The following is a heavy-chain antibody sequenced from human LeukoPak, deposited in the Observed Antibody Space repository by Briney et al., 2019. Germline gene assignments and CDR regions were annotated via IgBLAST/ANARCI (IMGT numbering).Heavy chain of an antibody. CDR2: ISSSSSTI. Sequence: QAGGSLRLSCVGSGFTFSSYHMNWVRQAPGKGLEWVSYISSSSSTIYYADSVKGRFTISRDNDKNSLYLQTNSLRAEDTAVYYCARAQYYSDSTGYYYLHYWGQGTLVTVSS. CDR1: GFTFSSYH. D-gene: IGHD3-22*01. CDR3: ARAQYYSDSTGYYYLHY. J-gene: IGHJ4*02. V-gene: IGHV3-48*01.